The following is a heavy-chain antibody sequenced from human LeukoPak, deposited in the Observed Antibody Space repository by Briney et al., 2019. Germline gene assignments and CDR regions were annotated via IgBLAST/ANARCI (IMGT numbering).Heavy chain of an antibody. CDR1: GFTFSSYS. V-gene: IGHV3-21*01. Sequence: GGSLRLSCAASGFTFSSYSMNWVRQAPGKGLEWVSSISSSSSYIYYADSVKGRFTISRDNAKNSLYLQMNSLRAEDTAVYYCAKDVLCSGGSCYSGFSDYYYYGMDVWGQGTTVTVSS. J-gene: IGHJ6*02. CDR3: AKDVLCSGGSCYSGFSDYYYYGMDV. CDR2: ISSSSSYI. D-gene: IGHD2-15*01.